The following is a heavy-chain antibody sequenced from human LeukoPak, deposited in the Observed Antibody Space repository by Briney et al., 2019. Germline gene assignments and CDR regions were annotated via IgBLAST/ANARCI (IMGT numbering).Heavy chain of an antibody. CDR3: VTYYFDSSGPKKNY. D-gene: IGHD3-22*01. J-gene: IGHJ4*02. CDR1: GGSISSGDYY. CDR2: IYYSGST. Sequence: SETLSLTCTVSGGSISSGDYYWSWIRQPPGKGLEWIGYIYYSGSTYYNPSLKSRVTISVDTSKNQFSLKLSSVTAADTAVYYCVTYYFDSSGPKKNYWGQGTLVTVSS. V-gene: IGHV4-30-4*01.